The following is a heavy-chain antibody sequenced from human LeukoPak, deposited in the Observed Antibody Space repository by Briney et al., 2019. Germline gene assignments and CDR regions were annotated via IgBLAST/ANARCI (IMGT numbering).Heavy chain of an antibody. CDR2: ISSSGSTI. D-gene: IGHD5-18*01. V-gene: IGHV3-48*03. J-gene: IGHJ4*02. CDR1: GFTFSSYE. Sequence: GGSLRLSCAASGFTFSSYEMNWVRQAPGKGLEWVSYISSSGSTICYADSVKGRFTISRDNAKNSLYLQMNSLRAEDTAVYYCARDGNTAMPNFDYWGQGTLVTVSS. CDR3: ARDGNTAMPNFDY.